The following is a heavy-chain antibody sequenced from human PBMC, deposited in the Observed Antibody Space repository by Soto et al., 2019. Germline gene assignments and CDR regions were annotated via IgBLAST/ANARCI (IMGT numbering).Heavy chain of an antibody. V-gene: IGHV1-46*01. D-gene: IGHD2-2*01. CDR2: INPNGGST. J-gene: IGHJ5*02. CDR3: ARDLLCSSTSCYSGWFDP. Sequence: GASVKVSCKAPADTFTSYYIHWVRQAPGHGLEWMGIINPNGGSTRFAQTFQGRITMTTDTSTSTVYMELRSLRSDDTAVYYCARDLLCSSTSCYSGWFDPWGQGTLVTVSS. CDR1: ADTFTSYY.